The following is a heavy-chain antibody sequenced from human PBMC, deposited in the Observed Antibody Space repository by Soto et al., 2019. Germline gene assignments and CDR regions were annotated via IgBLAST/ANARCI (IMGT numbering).Heavy chain of an antibody. CDR3: AKGYCGSTSCYPNWFDP. CDR2: ISWNSGSI. D-gene: IGHD2-2*01. J-gene: IGHJ5*02. V-gene: IGHV3-9*01. CDR1: GFTFDDYA. Sequence: GGSLRLSCAASGFTFDDYAMHWVRQAPGKGLEWVSGISWNSGSIGYADSVKGRFTISRDNAKNSLYLQMNSLRAEDTALYYCAKGYCGSTSCYPNWFDPWGQGTLVTVSS.